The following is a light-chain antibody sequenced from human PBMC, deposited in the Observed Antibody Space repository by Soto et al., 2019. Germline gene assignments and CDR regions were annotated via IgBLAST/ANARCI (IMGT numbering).Light chain of an antibody. Sequence: DIQMTQSPSTLSASVGDGVTITCRPSQSISSYLNWYQQXPRKAPXXLIYAASNLQSGVPSRLSGSGSGTEFTLTISSLQSEDFPVYYCQQYNNWWTFGQGTKVDIK. CDR3: QQYNNWWT. V-gene: IGKV1-39*01. CDR1: QSISSY. J-gene: IGKJ1*01. CDR2: AAS.